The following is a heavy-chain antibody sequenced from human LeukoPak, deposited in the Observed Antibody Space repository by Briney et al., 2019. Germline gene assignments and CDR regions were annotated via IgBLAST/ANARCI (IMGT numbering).Heavy chain of an antibody. Sequence: ASVKVSCKVSGYTFTGYYMHWVRQAPGQGLEWMGWINPNSGGTNYAQKFQGRVTMTRDTSISTAYMELSRLRSDDTAVYYCATTSGYSSGWYDYWGQGTLVTVSS. CDR1: GYTFTGYY. CDR2: INPNSGGT. J-gene: IGHJ4*02. CDR3: ATTSGYSSGWYDY. V-gene: IGHV1-2*02. D-gene: IGHD6-19*01.